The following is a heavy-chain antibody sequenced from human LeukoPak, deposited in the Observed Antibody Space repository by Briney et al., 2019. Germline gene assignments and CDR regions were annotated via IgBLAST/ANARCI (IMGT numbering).Heavy chain of an antibody. CDR2: ISRSGDST. CDR3: AKDVYDTSGYYGLMSDH. CDR1: GFTFSSYA. Sequence: GGSLRHSCTASGFTFSSYAMSWVRQTPGKGLEWVASISRSGDSTNYADSVKGRFTISRDNSKNTLSLQMTSLRAEDTAIYYCAKDVYDTSGYYGLMSDHWGRGTLSPSPQ. V-gene: IGHV3-23*01. D-gene: IGHD3-22*01. J-gene: IGHJ4*02.